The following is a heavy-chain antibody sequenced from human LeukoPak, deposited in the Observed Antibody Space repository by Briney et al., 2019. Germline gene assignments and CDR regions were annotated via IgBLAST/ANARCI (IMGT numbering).Heavy chain of an antibody. CDR1: GFTFSTYN. V-gene: IGHV3-48*02. CDR3: ARNPAGIGDY. Sequence: GGSLRLSCVASGFTFSTYNMNWVRQAPGKGLEWVSFISSGSEIIYYADSVKDRFTVSRDNDKKSLYLQMNSLRDVDTAVYYCARNPAGIGDYLGQGTLVTVSS. CDR2: ISSGSEII. D-gene: IGHD1-1*01. J-gene: IGHJ4*02.